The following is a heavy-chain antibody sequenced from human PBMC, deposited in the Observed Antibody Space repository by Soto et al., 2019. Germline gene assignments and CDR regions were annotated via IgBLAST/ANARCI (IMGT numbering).Heavy chain of an antibody. CDR2: IYYSGST. J-gene: IGHJ6*02. D-gene: IGHD3-10*02. CDR1: GGSISSYY. CDR3: AGMLSYYYGMDV. V-gene: IGHV4-59*01. Sequence: QVQLQESGPGLVKPSETLSLTCTVSGGSISSYYWSWIRQPPGKGLEWIGYIYYSGSTNYNPSLKSRVTISVDTSKNQFSLKLSSVTAADTAVYYCAGMLSYYYGMDVWGQGTTVTVSS.